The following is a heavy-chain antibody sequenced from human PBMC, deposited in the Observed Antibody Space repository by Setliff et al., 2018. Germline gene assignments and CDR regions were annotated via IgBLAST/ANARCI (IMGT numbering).Heavy chain of an antibody. CDR3: AREWLQEAFDI. V-gene: IGHV3-21*01. J-gene: IGHJ3*02. Sequence: GGSLRLSCEASGFTFSGYSMNWVRQAPGKGLEWVSSISSSSSYIYYADSVKGRFTSSRDNAKNSLYLQMNSLRAEDTAVYYCAREWLQEAFDIWGQGTMVTVSS. D-gene: IGHD5-12*01. CDR2: ISSSSSYI. CDR1: GFTFSGYS.